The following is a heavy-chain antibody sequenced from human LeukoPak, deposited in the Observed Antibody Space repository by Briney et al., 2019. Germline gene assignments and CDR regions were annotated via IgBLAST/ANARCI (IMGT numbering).Heavy chain of an antibody. CDR1: GYTFTDYY. CDR3: ARSYASGWKDF. D-gene: IGHD6-19*01. CDR2: INSNSGGT. Sequence: ASVKVSCKASGYTFTDYYMHWVRQAPGHGLEWVGWINSNSGGTNYAQKFQGRVTMTRDTSISAAYMELSRLTSDDAAVYYCARSYASGWKDFWGQGTLVSVSS. J-gene: IGHJ4*02. V-gene: IGHV1-2*02.